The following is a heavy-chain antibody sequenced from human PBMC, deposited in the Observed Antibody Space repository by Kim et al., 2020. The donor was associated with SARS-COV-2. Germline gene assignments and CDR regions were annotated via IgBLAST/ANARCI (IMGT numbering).Heavy chain of an antibody. CDR3: AKGSRDIVTGGNYYYYGMDV. V-gene: IGHV3-33*06. Sequence: GGSLRLSCAASGFTFSSYGMHWVRQAPGKGLEWVSVIWYDGSNKYYADSVKGRFTISRDNSKNTLYLQMNSLRAEDTAVYYCAKGSRDIVTGGNYYYYGMDVWGQGTTVTVSS. CDR2: IWYDGSNK. CDR1: GFTFSSYG. J-gene: IGHJ6*02. D-gene: IGHD3-9*01.